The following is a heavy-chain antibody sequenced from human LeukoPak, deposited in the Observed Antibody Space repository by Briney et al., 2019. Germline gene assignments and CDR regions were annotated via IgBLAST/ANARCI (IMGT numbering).Heavy chain of an antibody. CDR2: ISVSGTYI. Sequence: PGGSLRLSCAASGFTFSTYAMHWVRQAPGKGLEWVSSISVSGTYIYYSDSVKGRFTISRDNAKNSLYLEMNSLRSDDTAIYYCARDRDYGTFDYWGQGTLVTVSS. J-gene: IGHJ4*02. D-gene: IGHD4-17*01. CDR1: GFTFSTYA. CDR3: ARDRDYGTFDY. V-gene: IGHV3-21*01.